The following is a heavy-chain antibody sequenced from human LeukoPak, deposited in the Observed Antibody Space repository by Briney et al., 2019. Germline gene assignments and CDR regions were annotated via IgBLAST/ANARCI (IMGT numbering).Heavy chain of an antibody. CDR1: GFTFSSYA. CDR2: ISYDGSNK. V-gene: IGHV3-30-3*01. Sequence: GWSLRLSCAASGFTFSSYAMHWVRQAPGKGLEWVAVISYDGSNKYYADSVKGRFSISRDNSKNTLYLQMNSLRVEDTAVYYCLRSYSSSARPDYWGQGTQVTVSS. D-gene: IGHD6-6*01. CDR3: LRSYSSSARPDY. J-gene: IGHJ4*02.